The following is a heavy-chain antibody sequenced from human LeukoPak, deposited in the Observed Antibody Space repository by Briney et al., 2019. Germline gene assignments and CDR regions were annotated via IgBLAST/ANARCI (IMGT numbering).Heavy chain of an antibody. D-gene: IGHD3-9*01. J-gene: IGHJ5*02. CDR3: AMDLAGYHDP. CDR1: GFTFSTYW. V-gene: IGHV3-74*01. CDR2: INPDGGYT. Sequence: GGSLRLSCADSGFTFSTYWIHWVRQTPGKGLDWVSRINPDGGYTSYADSVKGRFTISRDNAGNTLYLQMDSLRVEDTALYYCAMDLAGYHDPWGQGTLVTVSS.